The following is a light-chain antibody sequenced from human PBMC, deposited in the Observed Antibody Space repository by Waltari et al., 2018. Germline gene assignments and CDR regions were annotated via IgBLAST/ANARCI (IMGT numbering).Light chain of an antibody. Sequence: EIVLTQSPGTLSLSPGERATLSCRASQRVSSSYLAWYQQKPGQAPRLLIYGESSRATGIPDRFSGSGSGTDFTLTISRLEPEDFAVYYCQQYGSSPLTFGGGTKVEI. CDR3: QQYGSSPLT. J-gene: IGKJ4*01. V-gene: IGKV3-20*01. CDR2: GES. CDR1: QRVSSSY.